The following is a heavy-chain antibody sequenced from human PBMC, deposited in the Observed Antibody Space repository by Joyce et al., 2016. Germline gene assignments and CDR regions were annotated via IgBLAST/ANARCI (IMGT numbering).Heavy chain of an antibody. CDR1: GFSFSSFA. CDR3: AKGITIFGVISQPFDS. Sequence: EVQLWESGGGLVQPGGSLRLSCAASGFSFSSFAMSWVRQAPGKGLVWVSGISTGGSSTKYADSVKGRFTISRDNSNNTLYLQMKSLSPEDTAVYYCAKGITIFGVISQPFDSWGQGTLVTVSS. V-gene: IGHV3-23*01. J-gene: IGHJ4*02. CDR2: ISTGGSST. D-gene: IGHD3-3*01.